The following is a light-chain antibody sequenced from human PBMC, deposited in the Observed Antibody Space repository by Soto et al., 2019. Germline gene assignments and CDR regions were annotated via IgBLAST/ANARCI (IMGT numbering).Light chain of an antibody. V-gene: IGKV3-15*01. CDR1: QSVRSN. J-gene: IGKJ1*01. CDR3: QQYYSWPPA. Sequence: EMVMTQSPATLSVSPGERATLSCRASQSVRSNLAWYQHRPGQAPSLLIYGASIRATGVPARFSGSGSGTDFTLTISSLQSEDFAVYYCQQYYSWPPAFGQGTKV. CDR2: GAS.